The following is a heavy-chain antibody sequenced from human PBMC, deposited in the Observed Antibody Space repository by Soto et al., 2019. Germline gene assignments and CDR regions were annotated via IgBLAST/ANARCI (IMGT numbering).Heavy chain of an antibody. CDR2: IIPMLTVT. CDR1: GGTFNTYT. D-gene: IGHD2-2*01. V-gene: IGHV1-69*02. CDR3: SIGSWSAETFDV. J-gene: IGHJ3*01. Sequence: QVHLIQSGAEVKKPGSSVKVSCKAAGGTFNTYTLIWVRQAPGHGLEWMGRIIPMLTVTNSAQKFQGRLTLTADKSTGTAFMELTSLRSGDTAVYYCSIGSWSAETFDVWGQGTMVTVSS.